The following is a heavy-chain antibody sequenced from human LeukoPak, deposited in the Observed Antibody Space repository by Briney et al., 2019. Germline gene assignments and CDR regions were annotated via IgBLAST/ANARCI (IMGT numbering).Heavy chain of an antibody. CDR2: ISAYNGNT. J-gene: IGHJ4*02. V-gene: IGHV1-18*01. Sequence: ASVKVSCKASGYTFTSYGISWVRQAPGQGLEWMGWISAYNGNTNYAQKLQGRVTTTTDTSTSTVYMELSSLRSEDTAVYYCARSDLYGDYPPGKYWGQGTLVTVSS. CDR1: GYTFTSYG. CDR3: ARSDLYGDYPPGKY. D-gene: IGHD4-17*01.